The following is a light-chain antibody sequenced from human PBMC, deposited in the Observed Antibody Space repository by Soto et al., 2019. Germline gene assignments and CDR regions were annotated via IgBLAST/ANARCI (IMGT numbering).Light chain of an antibody. CDR2: GAS. CDR1: QSVSSSY. Sequence: ESVLTQSPGTLSLSPGERATLSCRASQSVSSSYLAGYQQKPGQAPRLLIYGASSRATGIPDRFSGSGSGTDFTLIISRLEPEDFAVYYCQQYGSPPPLTFGGGTKVEIK. CDR3: QQYGSPPPLT. J-gene: IGKJ4*01. V-gene: IGKV3-20*01.